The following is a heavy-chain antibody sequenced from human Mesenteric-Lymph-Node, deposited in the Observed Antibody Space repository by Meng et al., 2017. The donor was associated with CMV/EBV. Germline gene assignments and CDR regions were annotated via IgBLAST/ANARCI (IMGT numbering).Heavy chain of an antibody. J-gene: IGHJ4*02. V-gene: IGHV4-38-2*02. CDR1: SYSITSGYY. CDR3: ARDGSGSDY. Sequence: GSLRLSCTVSSYSITSGYYWGWIRQPPGKGLEWIGNIYHSGSTNYNPSLKSRVTISVDTSKNQFSLMLNSVAAADTAIYYCARDGSGSDYWGQGMLVTVSS. CDR2: IYHSGST. D-gene: IGHD1-26*01.